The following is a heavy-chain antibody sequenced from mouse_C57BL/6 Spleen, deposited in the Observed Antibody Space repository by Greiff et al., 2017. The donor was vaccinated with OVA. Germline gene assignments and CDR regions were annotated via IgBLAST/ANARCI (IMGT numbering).Heavy chain of an antibody. CDR1: GYTFPSYW. Sequence: QVQLQQPGTDLVKPGASVKLSCKASGYTFPSYWMHWVKQSPGHGLEWIGNIIPGNGATNYKEQLQSKATMTVDKSSSTAYMQLSSLTSEDSAVYYCAREEGIYYGNYVRYFDVWGTGTTVTVSS. CDR3: AREEGIYYGNYVRYFDV. CDR2: IIPGNGAT. V-gene: IGHV1-53*01. D-gene: IGHD2-1*01. J-gene: IGHJ1*03.